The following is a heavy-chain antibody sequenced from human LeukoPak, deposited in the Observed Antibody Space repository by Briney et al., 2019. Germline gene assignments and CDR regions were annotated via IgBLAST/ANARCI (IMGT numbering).Heavy chain of an antibody. CDR3: AREFDGSASGAGY. V-gene: IGHV3-21*01. CDR2: MSSSSGLI. D-gene: IGHD2-15*01. J-gene: IGHJ4*02. Sequence: GGSLRLSCAASGFTLSSYSMNWVRQAPGEGLEWVSSMSSSSGLIYYGDSVKGRFTVSRDNAKRSLYLQMNSLRADDTAVYYCAREFDGSASGAGYWGQGTLVTVSS. CDR1: GFTLSSYS.